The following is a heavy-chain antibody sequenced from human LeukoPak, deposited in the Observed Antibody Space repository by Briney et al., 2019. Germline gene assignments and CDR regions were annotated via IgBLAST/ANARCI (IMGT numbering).Heavy chain of an antibody. CDR1: GFSFSNHG. CDR3: ARRTNHLAFDY. J-gene: IGHJ4*02. D-gene: IGHD2-8*01. V-gene: IGHV3-30*02. CDR2: IRYDGSHK. Sequence: GGSLRVSCAASGFSFSNHGIHWVRQAPGKGLEWVAFIRYDGSHKYYSDSVKGRFTISRDNSKNTLSLQMNGLRAGDTAVYYCARRTNHLAFDYWGLGTLVTVSS.